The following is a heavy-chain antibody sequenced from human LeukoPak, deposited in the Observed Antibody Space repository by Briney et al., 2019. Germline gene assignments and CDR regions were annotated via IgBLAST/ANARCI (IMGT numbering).Heavy chain of an antibody. CDR1: GGTFSSYA. CDR3: ARDRDCSGGSCYAHHDAFDI. V-gene: IGHV1-69*01. J-gene: IGHJ3*02. Sequence: SVKVSCKASGGTFSSYAISWVRQAPGQGLEWMGGIIPIFGTANYAQKFQGRVTITADESTSTAYKELSSLRSEDTAVYYCARDRDCSGGSCYAHHDAFDIWGQGTMVTVSS. CDR2: IIPIFGTA. D-gene: IGHD2-15*01.